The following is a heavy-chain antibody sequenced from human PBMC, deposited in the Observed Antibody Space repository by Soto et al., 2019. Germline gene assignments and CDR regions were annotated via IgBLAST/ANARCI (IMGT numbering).Heavy chain of an antibody. CDR3: ARVPHHYTTYYFDY. V-gene: IGHV3-7*04. Sequence: EVQLVESGGGLVQPGGSLRLSCAASGFTFSSYCMSWVRQAPGKGLEWVANIKQDGSEKYYVDSVKGRFTISRDNAKNSLYLQMNSLRAEDTAVYYCARVPHHYTTYYFDYWGQGTLVTVSS. D-gene: IGHD1-26*01. J-gene: IGHJ4*02. CDR1: GFTFSSYC. CDR2: IKQDGSEK.